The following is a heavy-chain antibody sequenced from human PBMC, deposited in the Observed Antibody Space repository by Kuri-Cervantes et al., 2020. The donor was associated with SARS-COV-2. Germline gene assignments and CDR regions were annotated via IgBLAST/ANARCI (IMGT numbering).Heavy chain of an antibody. CDR3: ARGGGRLRWSRAYYYYMDV. CDR1: GGTFSSYA. CDR2: IIPIFGTA. Sequence: SVKVSCNASGGTFSSYAISWVRQAPGQGLEWMGGIIPIFGTANYAQKFQGRVTITADESTSTAYMELSSLRSEDTAVYYCARGGGRLRWSRAYYYYMDVWGKGTTVTVSS. J-gene: IGHJ6*03. V-gene: IGHV1-69*13. D-gene: IGHD4-23*01.